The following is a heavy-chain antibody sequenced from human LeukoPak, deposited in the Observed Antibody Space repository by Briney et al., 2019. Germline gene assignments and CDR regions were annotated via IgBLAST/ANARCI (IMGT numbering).Heavy chain of an antibody. CDR1: GFTFSSYA. CDR3: AKDPEPSAIVVVAAAIADY. CDR2: ISGSGGST. J-gene: IGHJ4*02. D-gene: IGHD2-2*01. Sequence: GGSLRLSCAASGFTFSSYAMNWVRQAPGKGLEWVSAISGSGGSTYYADSVKGRFTISRDNSKNSLYLQMNSLRAEDTAVYYGAKDPEPSAIVVVAAAIADYWGQGTLVTVSS. V-gene: IGHV3-23*01.